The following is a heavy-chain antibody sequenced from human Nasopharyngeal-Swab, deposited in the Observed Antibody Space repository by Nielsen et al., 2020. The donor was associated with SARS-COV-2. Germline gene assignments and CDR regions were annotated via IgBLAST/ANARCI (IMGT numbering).Heavy chain of an antibody. CDR3: ARGCDTDCFRVDS. Sequence: GESLKISCVAFGFSLNGYAMIWVRQAPGKGLEWVSGISASGRATYYADSVEGRLTISRDNSRNTLSLQMNNLRAEDTATYYCARGCDTDCFRVDSWGQGTLVTVSS. D-gene: IGHD2-21*02. J-gene: IGHJ4*02. CDR2: ISASGRAT. CDR1: GFSLNGYA. V-gene: IGHV3-23*01.